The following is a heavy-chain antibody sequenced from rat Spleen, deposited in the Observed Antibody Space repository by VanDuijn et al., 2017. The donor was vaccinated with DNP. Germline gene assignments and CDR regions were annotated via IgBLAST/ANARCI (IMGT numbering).Heavy chain of an antibody. J-gene: IGHJ2*01. CDR1: GYSITSGYR. V-gene: IGHV3-3*01. CDR3: ARTPYLYYFDY. CDR2: INSAGST. Sequence: EVQLQESGPGPVKPSQSLSLTCSVTGYSITSGYRWNWIRKFPGNKLEWMGYINSAGSTKYNPSLKSQISITRDTSKNQFFLQLNSVTTEDTATYYCARTPYLYYFDYWGQGVMVTVSS. D-gene: IGHD1-7*01.